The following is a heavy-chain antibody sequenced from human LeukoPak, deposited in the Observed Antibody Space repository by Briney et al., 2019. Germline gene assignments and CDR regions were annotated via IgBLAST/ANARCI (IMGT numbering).Heavy chain of an antibody. CDR3: ARRLTQYDCFDP. CDR1: GYSVLSNRVT. J-gene: IGHJ5*02. Sequence: SQTLSLTCAISGYSVLSNRVTMNWIRQPPSRGLEWLGRTYYRSTWYNDYAVSVRGRITVNPDTSKNQFSLHLNSVTPEDTAVYYCARRLTQYDCFDPWGQGILVTVSS. CDR2: TYYRSTWYN. D-gene: IGHD2-2*01. V-gene: IGHV6-1*01.